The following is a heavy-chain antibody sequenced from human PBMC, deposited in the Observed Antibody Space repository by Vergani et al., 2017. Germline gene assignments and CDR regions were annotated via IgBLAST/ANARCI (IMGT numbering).Heavy chain of an antibody. V-gene: IGHV4-59*01. CDR3: ATGGTGSSSWYYFDF. CDR2: IYYSGST. J-gene: IGHJ4*02. D-gene: IGHD6-13*01. Sequence: QVQLQESGPGLVKPSETLSLTCTVSGGSISSYYWSWIRQPPGKGLEWIGYIYYSGSTNYNPSLKSRVTISVDTSKNQFSLKLRSVTAADTAVYYCATGGTGSSSWYYFDFWGQGTLVTVSS. CDR1: GGSISSYY.